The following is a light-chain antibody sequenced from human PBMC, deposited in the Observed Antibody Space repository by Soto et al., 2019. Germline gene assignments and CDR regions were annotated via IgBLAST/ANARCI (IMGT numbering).Light chain of an antibody. V-gene: IGLV2-14*03. Sequence: QSVLTQPAAVSGSPGQSITISCTGTSSDVGGYNYVSWYQQHPGKAPQVIIYDVSDRPSGVSNRFSGSKSGNTASLTISGLQAEDEADYYCSSYSTSSTVFGTGTKLTVL. J-gene: IGLJ1*01. CDR1: SSDVGGYNY. CDR2: DVS. CDR3: SSYSTSSTV.